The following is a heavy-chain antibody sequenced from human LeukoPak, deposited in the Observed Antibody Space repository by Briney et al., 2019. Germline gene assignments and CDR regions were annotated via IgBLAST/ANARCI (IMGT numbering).Heavy chain of an antibody. J-gene: IGHJ4*02. V-gene: IGHV4-34*01. CDR1: GGSFSSYY. D-gene: IGHD1-14*01. Sequence: PSETLSLTCAVYGGSFSSYYWSWVRQPPGRELEWIGEINHSGSTNYNPSLKSRVTISVDTSKNQFSLKLSSVTAADTAVYYCARYAAGRVGWQTHRGGYWGQGTLVTVSS. CDR2: INHSGST. CDR3: ARYAAGRVGWQTHRGGY.